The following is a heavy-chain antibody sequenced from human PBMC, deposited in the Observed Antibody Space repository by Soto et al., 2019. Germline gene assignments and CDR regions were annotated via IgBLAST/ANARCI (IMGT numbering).Heavy chain of an antibody. V-gene: IGHV2-5*02. D-gene: IGHD5-18*01. Sequence: QITLKESGPTLVKPTQTLTLTCTFSGFSLSTSGVGVGWIRQPPGKALEWLALIYWDDDKRHSPSLKSRLTITKAPTNNHVVLTMTNIDPMDTATYYYAHRRYDTDMTTFDYWGQGTLDTVSS. CDR1: GFSLSTSGVG. CDR2: IYWDDDK. J-gene: IGHJ4*02. CDR3: AHRRYDTDMTTFDY.